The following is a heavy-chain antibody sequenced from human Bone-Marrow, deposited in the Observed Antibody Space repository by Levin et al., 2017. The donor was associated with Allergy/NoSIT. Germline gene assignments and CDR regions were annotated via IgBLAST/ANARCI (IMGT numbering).Heavy chain of an antibody. CDR3: TRGSSGGDRMVGGGHDAFDI. J-gene: IGHJ3*02. V-gene: IGHV3-49*03. D-gene: IGHD6-19*01. Sequence: GESLKISCTASGFTFGDYAMSWFRQAPGKGLEWVGFIRSKAYGGTTEYAASVKGRFTISRDDSKSIAYLQMNSLKTEDTAVYYCTRGSSGGDRMVGGGHDAFDIWGQGTMVTVSS. CDR1: GFTFGDYA. CDR2: IRSKAYGGTT.